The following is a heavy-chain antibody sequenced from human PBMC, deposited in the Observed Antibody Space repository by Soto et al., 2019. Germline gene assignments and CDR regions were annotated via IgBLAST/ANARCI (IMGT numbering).Heavy chain of an antibody. J-gene: IGHJ4*02. V-gene: IGHV3-33*01. D-gene: IGHD6-13*01. Sequence: GGSLRLSCAASGFTFSSYGMHWVRQAPGKGLEWVAVIWYDGSNKYYADSVKGRFTISRDNSKNTLYLQMNSLRAEDTAVYYCARDTQPKPGIAAAGIISRGFDYWGQGTLVTVSS. CDR1: GFTFSSYG. CDR3: ARDTQPKPGIAAAGIISRGFDY. CDR2: IWYDGSNK.